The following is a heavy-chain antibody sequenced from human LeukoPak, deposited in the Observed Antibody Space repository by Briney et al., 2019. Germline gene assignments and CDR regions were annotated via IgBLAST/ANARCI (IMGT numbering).Heavy chain of an antibody. Sequence: PSETLSLTCTVSGGSISSSSYYWGWIRQPPGKGLEWIGSIYYSGSTYYNPSLKSRVTISVDTSKNQFSLKLSSVTAADTAVYCCARLAGYSSSWYRSYFDYWGQGTLVTVSS. CDR1: GGSISSSSYY. CDR2: IYYSGST. V-gene: IGHV4-39*01. J-gene: IGHJ4*02. CDR3: ARLAGYSSSWYRSYFDY. D-gene: IGHD6-13*01.